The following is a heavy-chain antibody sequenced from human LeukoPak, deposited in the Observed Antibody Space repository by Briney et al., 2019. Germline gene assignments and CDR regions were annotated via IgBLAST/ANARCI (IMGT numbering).Heavy chain of an antibody. Sequence: GGPLRLSCAASGFTFSSYGIHWVRQAPGKGLEWVALISYDGSNKYYADSVKGRFTISRDNSKNTLYLQVNSLRAEDTAVYYCAKEGGRWLQGNDYWGQGTLVTVSS. J-gene: IGHJ4*02. D-gene: IGHD5-24*01. V-gene: IGHV3-30*18. CDR2: ISYDGSNK. CDR1: GFTFSSYG. CDR3: AKEGGRWLQGNDY.